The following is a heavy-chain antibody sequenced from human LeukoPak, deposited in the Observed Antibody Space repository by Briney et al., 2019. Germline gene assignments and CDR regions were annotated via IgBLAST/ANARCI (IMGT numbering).Heavy chain of an antibody. J-gene: IGHJ4*02. CDR1: GFTFSSYW. CDR2: INSDGSST. V-gene: IGHV3-74*01. D-gene: IGHD4-17*01. Sequence: GGSLRLSCAASGFTFSSYWMHWVRQAPGKGLVWVSRINSDGSSTSYADSVKGRFTISRDNAKNTLYLQMNSLRAEDTAVYYCARGVYGDYVEGFYYWGQGTLVTVSS. CDR3: ARGVYGDYVEGFYY.